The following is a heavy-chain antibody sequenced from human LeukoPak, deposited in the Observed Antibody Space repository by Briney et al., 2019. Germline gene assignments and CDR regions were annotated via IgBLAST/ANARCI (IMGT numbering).Heavy chain of an antibody. CDR2: IYPGDSQT. Sequence: GEALRISCKGSAHNFSNYWIGWVRQLPGKGLEWRGIIYPGDSQTRYSPSFQGQVTISADKSITTAYLHWSSLKASDTAMYFCAGSSRGVSGYLDYWGQGSLVTVSS. CDR1: AHNFSNYW. J-gene: IGHJ4*02. V-gene: IGHV5-51*01. CDR3: AGSSRGVSGYLDY. D-gene: IGHD3-10*01.